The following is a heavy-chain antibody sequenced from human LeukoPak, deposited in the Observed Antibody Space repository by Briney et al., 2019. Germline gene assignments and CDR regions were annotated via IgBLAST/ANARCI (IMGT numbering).Heavy chain of an antibody. CDR1: GFTFSSYS. V-gene: IGHV3-21*04. Sequence: GRSLRLSCAASGFTFSSYSMNWVRQPPGKGLEWVSSIFPSGGEIHYADSVRGRFTISRDNSKSTLSLQMNSLRAEDTAIYYCATYRQVLLPFESWGQGTLVTVSS. CDR3: ATYRQVLLPFES. CDR2: IFPSGGEI. D-gene: IGHD5-18*01. J-gene: IGHJ4*02.